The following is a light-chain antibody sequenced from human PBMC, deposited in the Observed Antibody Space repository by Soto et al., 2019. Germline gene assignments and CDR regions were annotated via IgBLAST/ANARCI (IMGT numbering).Light chain of an antibody. J-gene: IGLJ1*01. CDR1: SSYVGGYNY. V-gene: IGLV2-14*01. CDR3: SSYAGIGTRV. Sequence: QSALTQPASVSGSPGQSITISCTGTSSYVGGYNYVSWYQQHPGKAPKLLIYEVSNRPSGVSNRFSGSKSGNTASLTISGLQAEDEADYYCSSYAGIGTRVFGTGTKVTVL. CDR2: EVS.